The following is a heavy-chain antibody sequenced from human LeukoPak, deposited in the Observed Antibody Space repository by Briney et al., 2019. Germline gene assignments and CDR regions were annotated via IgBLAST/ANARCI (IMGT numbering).Heavy chain of an antibody. J-gene: IGHJ4*02. D-gene: IGHD6-19*01. CDR3: AMYSSAWYAVY. CDR1: GFTFSSYG. Sequence: PGRSLRLSCAASGFTFSSYGMHWVRQAPGKGLEWVSVIHPGGTIYYADSVKGTFTISRDNSKNTLYLEMNTLRVEDTAVYYCAMYSSAWYAVYWGQGTLVTVSS. CDR2: IHPGGTI. V-gene: IGHV3-NL1*01.